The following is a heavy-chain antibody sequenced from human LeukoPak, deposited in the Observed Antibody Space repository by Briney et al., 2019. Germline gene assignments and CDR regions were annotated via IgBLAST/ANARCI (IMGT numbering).Heavy chain of an antibody. V-gene: IGHV3-30-3*01. D-gene: IGHD3-10*01. J-gene: IGHJ4*02. Sequence: GGSLRLSCAASGFTFSSYAMHWVRQAPGKGLEWVAVISYDGSNKYYADSVKGRFTISRDNSKNTLYLQMNSLRAEDTAVYYCAREMVRGVIIALFDYWGQGTLVTVSS. CDR1: GFTFSSYA. CDR3: AREMVRGVIIALFDY. CDR2: ISYDGSNK.